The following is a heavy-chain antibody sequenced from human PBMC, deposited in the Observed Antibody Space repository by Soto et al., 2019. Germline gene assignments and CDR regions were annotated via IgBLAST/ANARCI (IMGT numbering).Heavy chain of an antibody. CDR1: GGSISSYY. Sequence: SETLSLTCTVSGGSISSYYWSWIQQPPGKGLEWIGYIYYSGSTNYNPSLKSRVTISVDTSKNQFSLKLSSVTAADTAVYYCARRYGDCFDFWGQGTLVTVSS. CDR2: IYYSGST. J-gene: IGHJ4*02. D-gene: IGHD4-17*01. CDR3: ARRYGDCFDF. V-gene: IGHV4-59*08.